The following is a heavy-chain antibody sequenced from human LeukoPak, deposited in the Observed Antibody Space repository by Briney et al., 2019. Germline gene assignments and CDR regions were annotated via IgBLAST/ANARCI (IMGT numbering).Heavy chain of an antibody. Sequence: PSETLSLTCAVYGGSLRGYYWSWLRHPPGKALEWLGEINHSGSTNYNPSLKSRVTISVDTSKNQFSLKLSSVTAADTAVYYCAGQIHYDFWSGNHDYWGQGTLVTVSS. J-gene: IGHJ4*02. CDR1: GGSLRGYY. CDR2: INHSGST. D-gene: IGHD3-3*01. CDR3: AGQIHYDFWSGNHDY. V-gene: IGHV4-34*01.